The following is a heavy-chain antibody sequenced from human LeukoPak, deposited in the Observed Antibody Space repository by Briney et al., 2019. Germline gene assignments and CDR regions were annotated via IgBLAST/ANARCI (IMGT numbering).Heavy chain of an antibody. J-gene: IGHJ3*02. Sequence: GGSLRLSCAASGFTFSTSGMNWVRQAPGKGLEWVSYITSSSSAKYYAASVRGRFTISRDNAKNSLYLQMNSLTAEDTAVYFCVRDQGSWSIAAHLDTFDMWGQGTMVTVSS. V-gene: IGHV3-48*01. CDR2: ITSSSSAK. D-gene: IGHD6-6*01. CDR1: GFTFSTSG. CDR3: VRDQGSWSIAAHLDTFDM.